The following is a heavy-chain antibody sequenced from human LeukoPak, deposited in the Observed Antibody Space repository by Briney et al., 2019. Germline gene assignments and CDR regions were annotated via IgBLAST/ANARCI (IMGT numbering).Heavy chain of an antibody. CDR1: RLTFANAW. V-gene: IGHV3-15*07. J-gene: IGHJ6*02. CDR2: IKSKTDGGTT. Sequence: GGSLRLSCEASRLTFANAWMNWVRQAPGKGLEWVGRIKSKTDGGTTDYAAPVKGRFTISRDDSKNTLYLQMNSLKTEDTAVYYCTTRDPTYSSGWYRIYYYYGMDVWGQGTTVTVSS. D-gene: IGHD6-19*01. CDR3: TTRDPTYSSGWYRIYYYYGMDV.